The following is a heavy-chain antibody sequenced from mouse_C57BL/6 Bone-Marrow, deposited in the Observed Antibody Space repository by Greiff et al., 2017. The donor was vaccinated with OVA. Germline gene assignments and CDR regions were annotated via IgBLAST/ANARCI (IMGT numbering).Heavy chain of an antibody. Sequence: DVKLVESGGGLVKPGGSLKLSCAASGFTFSSYAMSWVRQTPEKRLGWVATISDGGSYTYCPDNVKGRFTISRDNAKNNLYLQMSHLESEDTAMYYCARGNWDVGAWFAYWGQGTLVTVSA. CDR2: ISDGGSYT. J-gene: IGHJ3*01. CDR1: GFTFSSYA. V-gene: IGHV5-4*03. CDR3: ARGNWDVGAWFAY. D-gene: IGHD4-1*01.